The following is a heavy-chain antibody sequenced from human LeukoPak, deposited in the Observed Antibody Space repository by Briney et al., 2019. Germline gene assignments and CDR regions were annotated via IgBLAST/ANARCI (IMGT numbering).Heavy chain of an antibody. CDR2: ISGSGGST. CDR3: ARHESSIVATIVNY. J-gene: IGHJ4*02. D-gene: IGHD5-12*01. CDR1: GFTFSSYA. Sequence: GGSLRLSCAASGFTFSSYAMSWVRQAPGKGLEWVSAISGSGGSTYYADSVKGRFTISRDNSKNTLYLQMNSLRAEDTAVYYCARHESSIVATIVNYWGQGTLVTVSS. V-gene: IGHV3-23*01.